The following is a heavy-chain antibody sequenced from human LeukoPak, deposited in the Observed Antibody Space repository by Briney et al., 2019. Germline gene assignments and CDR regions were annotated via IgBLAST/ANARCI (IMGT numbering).Heavy chain of an antibody. Sequence: GGSLRLSCAASGFTFSSYAMHWVRQAPGKGLEWVAVISYDGSNRYYADSVKGRFTISRDNSKDTLFLQMNSLRAEDTALYYCAKDYYDSSPYYYGMDVWGQGTTVTVSS. D-gene: IGHD3-22*01. J-gene: IGHJ6*02. CDR1: GFTFSSYA. CDR3: AKDYYDSSPYYYGMDV. V-gene: IGHV3-30-3*01. CDR2: ISYDGSNR.